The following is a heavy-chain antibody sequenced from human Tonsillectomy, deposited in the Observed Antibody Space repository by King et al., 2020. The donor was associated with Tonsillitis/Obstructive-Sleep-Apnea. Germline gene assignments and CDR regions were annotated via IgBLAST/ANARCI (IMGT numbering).Heavy chain of an antibody. Sequence: VQLVESGGGLVKPGGSLRLSCVASGIPFSSYTMNWVRQAPGKGLEGVSSISSSSSYIFYADSVKGRFPISRENAKNSLYLQMNSLRVEDTAVYYCAKDVESKCNFGFFEYWGQGPLATVSS. CDR3: AKDVESKCNFGFFEY. J-gene: IGHJ1*01. V-gene: IGHV3-21*01. D-gene: IGHD4-11*01. CDR1: GIPFSSYT. CDR2: ISSSSSYI.